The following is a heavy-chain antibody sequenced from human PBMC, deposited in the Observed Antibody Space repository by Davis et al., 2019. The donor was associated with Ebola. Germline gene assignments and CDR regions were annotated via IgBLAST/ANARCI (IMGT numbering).Heavy chain of an antibody. J-gene: IGHJ6*04. Sequence: AASVKVSCKASGYTFTSYAMHWVRQAPGQGLEWMGIINPSGGSTSYAQKFQGRVTMTRDTSTSTVYMELSSLRSEDTAVYYCAREVVVVVAANSQYYYGMDVWGKGTTVTVSS. D-gene: IGHD2-15*01. CDR3: AREVVVVVAANSQYYYGMDV. CDR1: GYTFTSYA. V-gene: IGHV1-46*01. CDR2: INPSGGST.